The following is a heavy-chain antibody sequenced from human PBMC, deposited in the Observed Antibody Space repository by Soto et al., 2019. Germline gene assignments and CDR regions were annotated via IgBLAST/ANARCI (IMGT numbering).Heavy chain of an antibody. D-gene: IGHD1-26*01. CDR3: ARAQTWAHFDG. Sequence: SGGSLRLSCAASGFTFSSYAMHWVRQAPGKGLEYVSAISPDGESTYYADSVKGRFTISRDNSKSTLFLQMGSLRAEDLAVYYCARAQTWAHFDGWGQGTLVTVSS. CDR1: GFTFSSYA. V-gene: IGHV3-64*02. J-gene: IGHJ4*02. CDR2: ISPDGEST.